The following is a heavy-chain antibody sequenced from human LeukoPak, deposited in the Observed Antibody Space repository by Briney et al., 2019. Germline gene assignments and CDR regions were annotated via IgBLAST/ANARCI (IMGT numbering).Heavy chain of an antibody. CDR3: AREPSPANADY. J-gene: IGHJ4*02. Sequence: GGSLRLSCAASGFTFNTYNMNWVRQAPGQGLEWVSSITSSSSYIYYADSVKGRFTISRDNAKNSLYLQMNSLRAEDTAVYYCAREPSPANADYWGQGTLVTVSS. CDR1: GFTFNTYN. CDR2: ITSSSSYI. V-gene: IGHV3-21*01.